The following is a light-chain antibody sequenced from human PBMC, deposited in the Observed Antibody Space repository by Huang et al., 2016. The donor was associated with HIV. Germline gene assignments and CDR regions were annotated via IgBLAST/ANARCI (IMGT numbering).Light chain of an antibody. CDR1: QDISNY. J-gene: IGKJ3*01. V-gene: IGKV1-33*01. CDR3: QQYDNLPRFT. Sequence: DIQMTQSPSSLSASVGDRVTITCQASQDISNYLNWYQQKPGKAPKLLIYDASNLETGGSSRFSGSGSGTDFTFTIISLQPEDIATYYCQQYDNLPRFTFGPGTKVDIK. CDR2: DAS.